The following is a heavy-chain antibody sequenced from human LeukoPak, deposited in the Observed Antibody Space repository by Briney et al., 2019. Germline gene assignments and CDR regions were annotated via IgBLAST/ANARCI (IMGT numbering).Heavy chain of an antibody. CDR3: ARRDPQLRYFSY. CDR2: IYNSGST. CDR1: GDSFSYFY. Sequence: SETLSLTCTVSGDSFSYFYWSWIRQPPGKGLEWIGYIYNSGSTNYNPSLKSRVTISVDTSKNQFSLKLSSVTAADTAVYYCARRDPQLRYFSYWGRGTLVTVSS. D-gene: IGHD3-9*01. V-gene: IGHV4-59*12. J-gene: IGHJ4*02.